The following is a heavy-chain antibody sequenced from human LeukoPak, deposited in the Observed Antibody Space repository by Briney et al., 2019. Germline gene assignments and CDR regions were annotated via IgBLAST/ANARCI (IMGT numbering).Heavy chain of an antibody. V-gene: IGHV4-59*08. D-gene: IGHD2-15*01. CDR3: ARHGQGGEVVP. J-gene: IGHJ5*02. Sequence: SETLSLTCTVSGGSISHNYWSWIRQPPGKGLEWIGHIYYSGSTNYNPSLKSRVTISLDTSKNQFSLKLSSVTAADTAVYYCARHGQGGEVVPWGQGILVTVFS. CDR2: IYYSGST. CDR1: GGSISHNY.